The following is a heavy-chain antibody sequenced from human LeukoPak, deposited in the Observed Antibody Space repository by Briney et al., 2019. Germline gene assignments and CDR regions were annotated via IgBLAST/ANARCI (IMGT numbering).Heavy chain of an antibody. J-gene: IGHJ4*02. CDR1: GGSISPYY. Sequence: SETLSLTCTVSGGSISPYYWSWIRQPPGKGLEWIGYIHYSGSTNYNPSLKSRVSMSVDTSKNQFSLKLNSVTAADTAVYYCARDGAVAGPLWGQGTLVTVSS. D-gene: IGHD6-19*01. V-gene: IGHV4-59*01. CDR2: IHYSGST. CDR3: ARDGAVAGPL.